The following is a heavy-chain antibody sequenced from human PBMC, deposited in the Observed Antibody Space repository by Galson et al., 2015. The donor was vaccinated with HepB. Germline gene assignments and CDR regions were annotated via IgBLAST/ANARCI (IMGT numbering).Heavy chain of an antibody. Sequence: SLRLSCAASGFTFSSYAMSWVRQAPGKGLEWVSAISGSGGSTYYADSVKGRFTISRDNSKNTLYLQMNSLRAEDTAVYYCAKYGGGIGWFDPWGQGTLVTVSS. CDR1: GFTFSSYA. CDR3: AKYGGGIGWFDP. J-gene: IGHJ5*02. CDR2: ISGSGGST. V-gene: IGHV3-23*01. D-gene: IGHD3-16*02.